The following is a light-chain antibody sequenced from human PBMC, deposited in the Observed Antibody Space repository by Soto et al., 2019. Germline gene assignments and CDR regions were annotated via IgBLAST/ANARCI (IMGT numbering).Light chain of an antibody. J-gene: IGLJ3*02. V-gene: IGLV1-44*01. Sequence: QSVLTQSPSASGTPGQRVTISCSGSTSNIGSNTVDWYQQLPGTAPKLLIYGDNHRPSEVPDRFSGSKSGASASLAISGPQPEDEADYYCAAWDDSLSGWVFGGGTKLTVL. CDR1: TSNIGSNT. CDR3: AAWDDSLSGWV. CDR2: GDN.